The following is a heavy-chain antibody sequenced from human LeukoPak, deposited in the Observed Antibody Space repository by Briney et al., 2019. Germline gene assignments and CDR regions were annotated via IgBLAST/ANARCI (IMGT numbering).Heavy chain of an antibody. CDR2: IYYSGST. J-gene: IGHJ4*02. D-gene: IGHD4-11*01. V-gene: IGHV4-39*07. CDR3: ARDHSNLFDY. CDR1: GGSISCSSYY. Sequence: SETLSLTCTVSGGSISCSSYYWGWIRQPPGKGLEWIGSIYYSGSTYYNPSLKSRVTISVDTSKNQFSLKLSSVTAADTAVYYCARDHSNLFDYWGQGTLVTVSS.